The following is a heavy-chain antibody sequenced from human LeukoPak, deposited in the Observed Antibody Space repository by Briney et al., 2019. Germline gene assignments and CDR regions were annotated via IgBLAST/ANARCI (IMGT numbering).Heavy chain of an antibody. CDR3: AKNGDRGAYCTGGTCYPYFYYYMDV. V-gene: IGHV3-7*03. CDR2: IKKDGSEK. CDR1: GFTFNSYW. Sequence: GGSLRLSCAASGFTFNSYWMSWVRQAPGKGLEWVANIKKDGSEKYYVDSVKGRFTISRDNSKNTLYLQMNSLRAEDTAIYYCAKNGDRGAYCTGGTCYPYFYYYMDVWGKGTTVTI. J-gene: IGHJ6*03. D-gene: IGHD2-15*01.